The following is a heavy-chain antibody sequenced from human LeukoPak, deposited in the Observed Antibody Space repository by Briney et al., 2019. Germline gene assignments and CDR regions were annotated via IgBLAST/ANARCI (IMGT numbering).Heavy chain of an antibody. D-gene: IGHD3-9*01. CDR2: IYYSGST. CDR1: GGSFSGYY. Sequence: KPSETLSLTCAVYGGSFSGYYWGWIRQPPGKGLEWIGSIYYSGSTYYNPSLKSRVTISVDTSKNQFSLKLSSVTAADTAVYYCARLNYDILTGYPRPHYVWGQGTTVTVSS. V-gene: IGHV4-39*01. J-gene: IGHJ6*02. CDR3: ARLNYDILTGYPRPHYV.